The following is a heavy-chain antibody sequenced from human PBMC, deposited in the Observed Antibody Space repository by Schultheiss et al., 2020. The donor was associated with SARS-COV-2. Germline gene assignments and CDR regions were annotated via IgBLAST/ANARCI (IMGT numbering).Heavy chain of an antibody. Sequence: SETLSLTCTVSGGSISSYYWSWIRQPAGKGLEWIGRIYTSGSTNYNPSLKSRVTISVDTSKNQFSLKLSSVTAADTAVYYCARGTDIVVVVAAFFDYWGQGTLVTVSS. CDR3: ARGTDIVVVVAAFFDY. D-gene: IGHD2-15*01. J-gene: IGHJ4*02. CDR1: GGSISSYY. CDR2: IYTSGST. V-gene: IGHV4-4*07.